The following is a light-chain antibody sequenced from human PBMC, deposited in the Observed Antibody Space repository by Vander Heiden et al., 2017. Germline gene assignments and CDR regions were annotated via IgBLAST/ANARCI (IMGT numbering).Light chain of an antibody. Sequence: QSALTQPASVSGSPGQSIPISCPGTSSDVGVYNLVSWYHQHQGKAPKLMIYEVSKRPSGGSNRFSGAKTGNKASLTISGLQDEDEADYYCCSYAGSSTSVVFGGGTKLTVL. CDR3: CSYAGSSTSVV. CDR1: SSDVGVYNL. CDR2: EVS. J-gene: IGLJ2*01. V-gene: IGLV2-23*02.